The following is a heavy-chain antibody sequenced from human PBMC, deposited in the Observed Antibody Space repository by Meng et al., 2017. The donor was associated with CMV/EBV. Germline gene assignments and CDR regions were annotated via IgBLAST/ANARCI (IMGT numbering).Heavy chain of an antibody. CDR2: IYYSGST. Sequence: HLQLREAAPGLGKPSETLSLTCTFPGGSISSSSYYWGWIRQPPGKGLEWIGSIYYSGSTYYNPSLKSRVTISVDTSKNQFSLKLSSVTAADTAVYYCARGVVTMIVVYDPWGQGTLVTVSS. V-gene: IGHV4-39*07. CDR1: GGSISSSSYY. J-gene: IGHJ5*02. D-gene: IGHD3-22*01. CDR3: ARGVVTMIVVYDP.